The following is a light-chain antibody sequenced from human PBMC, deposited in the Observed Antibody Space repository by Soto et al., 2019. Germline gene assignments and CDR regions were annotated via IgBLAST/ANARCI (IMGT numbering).Light chain of an antibody. V-gene: IGKV3-15*01. Sequence: ILMTQSPATLSVSPGERATLSCRASQSVSNNLAWYQQKPGQAPSLLIYDASTKATGIPARFSSSGSGTDDTPTITGLQSEDFAVYYCHQYNNWPPCTFGQGTKVEIK. J-gene: IGKJ1*01. CDR1: QSVSNN. CDR2: DAS. CDR3: HQYNNWPPCT.